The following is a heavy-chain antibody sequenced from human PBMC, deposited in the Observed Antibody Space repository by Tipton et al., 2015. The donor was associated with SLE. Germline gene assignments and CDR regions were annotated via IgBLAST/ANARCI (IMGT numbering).Heavy chain of an antibody. J-gene: IGHJ6*02. Sequence: TLSLTCTVSGGSFRSFSAYYWNWIRQPPGKGLEWIGEINHSGSTNYNPSLKSRVTISVDTSKNQFSLKVSSVTAADTAVYYCVRLRREKWLLDYYGMDVWGQGTTVAVSS. CDR1: GGSFRSFSAYY. CDR3: VRLRREKWLLDYYGMDV. D-gene: IGHD6-19*01. CDR2: INHSGST. V-gene: IGHV4-34*01.